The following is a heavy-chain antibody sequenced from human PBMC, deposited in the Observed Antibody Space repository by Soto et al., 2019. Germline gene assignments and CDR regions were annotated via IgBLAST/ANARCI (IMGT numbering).Heavy chain of an antibody. Sequence: SETLSLTCTVSGGSISSGGYYWSWIRQHPGKGLEWIGYIYYTGSTYYNPSLKSRLTISIDTSKNQFSLKLSSVTAADTAVYYCAVRRANYFDYWGQGTLVTVSS. D-gene: IGHD1-26*01. CDR2: IYYTGST. CDR3: AVRRANYFDY. V-gene: IGHV4-31*03. J-gene: IGHJ4*02. CDR1: GGSISSGGYY.